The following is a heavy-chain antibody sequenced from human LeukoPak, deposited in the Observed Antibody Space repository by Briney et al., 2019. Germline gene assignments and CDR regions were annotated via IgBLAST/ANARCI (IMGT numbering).Heavy chain of an antibody. Sequence: PGGSLRLSCAASGFTFSSYAMHWVRQAPGKGLEWVAVISYDGSNKYYADSVKGRFTISRDNSKNTLYLQMNSLRAEDTAVYYCAREIQLWLPAENYYYYYGMDLWGQGTTVTVSS. J-gene: IGHJ6*02. CDR2: ISYDGSNK. CDR3: AREIQLWLPAENYYYYYGMDL. V-gene: IGHV3-30-3*01. CDR1: GFTFSSYA. D-gene: IGHD5-18*01.